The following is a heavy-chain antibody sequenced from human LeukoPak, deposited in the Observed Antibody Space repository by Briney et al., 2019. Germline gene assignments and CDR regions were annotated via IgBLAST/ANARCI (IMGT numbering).Heavy chain of an antibody. CDR1: GFTLSNYW. Sequence: RGSPRLSCAASGFTLSNYWMHWVRQAPGKGLVWVSRIDSDIDRAGRSTTYADSVRGRFTISRDNARNTLYLQMNSLRAEDTAVYYCASHGIAVAGRPFDYWGQGTLVTVSP. D-gene: IGHD6-19*01. CDR2: IDSDIDRAGRST. CDR3: ASHGIAVAGRPFDY. J-gene: IGHJ4*02. V-gene: IGHV3-74*01.